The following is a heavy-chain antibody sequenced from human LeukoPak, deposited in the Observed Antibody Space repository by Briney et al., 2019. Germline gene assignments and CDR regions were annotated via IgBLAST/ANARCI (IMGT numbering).Heavy chain of an antibody. D-gene: IGHD6-13*01. V-gene: IGHV4-39*01. Sequence: SETPSLTCTVSGDSISNSRYYWGWIRQPPGKGLDWIASIYYGGSTFYNPSLKSRVTISVDTSKNQFSLTLSSVTAADTAVYYCARQVLGSSSWYWFDPWGQGTLVTVSS. CDR1: GDSISNSRYY. CDR2: IYYGGST. J-gene: IGHJ5*02. CDR3: ARQVLGSSSWYWFDP.